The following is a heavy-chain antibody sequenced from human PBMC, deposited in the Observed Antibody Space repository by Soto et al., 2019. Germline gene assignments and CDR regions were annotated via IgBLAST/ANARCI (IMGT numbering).Heavy chain of an antibody. J-gene: IGHJ5*02. D-gene: IGHD6-19*01. Sequence: PSETLSLTCTVSGGSITHYYWSWIRLPAGKGLEWIGLIYTPGSTNYNPSLKSRVTMSVDTSKNQFSLKLTSVTAADTAVYYCARLGYSSGWYRWFDPWGQGTRVTVSS. CDR1: GGSITHYY. CDR2: IYTPGST. V-gene: IGHV4-4*07. CDR3: ARLGYSSGWYRWFDP.